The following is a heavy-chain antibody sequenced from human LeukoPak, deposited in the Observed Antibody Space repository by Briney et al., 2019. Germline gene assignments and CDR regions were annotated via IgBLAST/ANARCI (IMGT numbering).Heavy chain of an antibody. V-gene: IGHV3-48*01. D-gene: IGHD3-3*01. CDR2: ISSSSSTM. CDR3: ARSLRNAFDI. J-gene: IGHJ3*02. Sequence: GGSLRLSCAASGFTFSSYSMNWVRQAPGKGLEWVSYISSSSSTMYYADSVKGRFSISRDNAKNSLYLQMNSLRAEDTAVYYCARSLRNAFDIWGQGTMVTVSS. CDR1: GFTFSSYS.